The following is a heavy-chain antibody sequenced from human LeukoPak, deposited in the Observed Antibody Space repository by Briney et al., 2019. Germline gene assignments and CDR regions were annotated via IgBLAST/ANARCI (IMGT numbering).Heavy chain of an antibody. V-gene: IGHV3-23*01. J-gene: IGHJ4*02. Sequence: GGSLRLSCAASGFTFSSYAMSWVRQAPGKGLEWVSAISGSGGSTYYADSVKGRFTISRDNSLNTLYLQMSSLRAEDSAIYYCAKADGSGTYYTRPSDYWGQGTLVTVSP. CDR2: ISGSGGST. CDR1: GFTFSSYA. CDR3: AKADGSGTYYTRPSDY. D-gene: IGHD3-10*01.